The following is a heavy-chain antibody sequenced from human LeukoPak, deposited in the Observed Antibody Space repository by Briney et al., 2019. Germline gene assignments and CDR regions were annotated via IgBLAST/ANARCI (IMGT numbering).Heavy chain of an antibody. D-gene: IGHD4-17*01. CDR1: GGSISSGSYY. V-gene: IGHV4-61*02. Sequence: SETLSLTCTVSGGSISSGSYYWSWIRQPAGKGLEWIGRIYTSGSTNYNPSLKSRVTMSVDTSKNQFSLKLSSVTAADTAVYYCARSPETTPLNFDYWGQGTLVTVSS. CDR3: ARSPETTPLNFDY. J-gene: IGHJ4*02. CDR2: IYTSGST.